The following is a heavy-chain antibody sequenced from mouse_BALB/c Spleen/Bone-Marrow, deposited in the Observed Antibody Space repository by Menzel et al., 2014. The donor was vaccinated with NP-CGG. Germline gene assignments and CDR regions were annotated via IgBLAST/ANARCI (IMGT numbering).Heavy chain of an antibody. Sequence: EVKLVESGGDLVKPGGSLKLSCAASGLVFSGHDMSWVRQDPGKRLVGVAYISSGGSKMENPDIVKGRFTISRDNAKNTLYLQMTSLKSEDTAMYFCARHNSDAMDYWGQGTSVTVSS. CDR2: ISSGGSKM. V-gene: IGHV5-12-1*01. CDR3: ARHNSDAMDY. CDR1: GLVFSGHD. J-gene: IGHJ4*01.